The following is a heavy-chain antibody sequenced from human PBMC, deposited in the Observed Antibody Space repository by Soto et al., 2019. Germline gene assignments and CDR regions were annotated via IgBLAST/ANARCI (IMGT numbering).Heavy chain of an antibody. CDR2: IWYDGSRR. V-gene: IGHV3-33*01. J-gene: IGHJ4*02. CDR1: GFTFRSYG. Sequence: QVQLVESGGGVVQPGRSLRLSCAASGFTFRSYGMHWVRQTPTKGLEWVAVIWYDGSRRYYADSVNGRFTISRDDSKSTLYLQINSLRAEDTAVYYCARDSGVVAVDLDYWGQGVLVTVSS. D-gene: IGHD3-22*01. CDR3: ARDSGVVAVDLDY.